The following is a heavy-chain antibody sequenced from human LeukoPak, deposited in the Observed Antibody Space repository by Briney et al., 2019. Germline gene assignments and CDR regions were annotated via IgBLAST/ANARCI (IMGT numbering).Heavy chain of an antibody. CDR3: AGGVGAISH. CDR2: MNRDGSEK. J-gene: IGHJ4*02. Sequence: GGSLRLSCAASGFTFSSYWMSWVCQAPGKGLEWVANMNRDGSEKNYVDSIKGRFTISRDNAANSLYLQMNSLRAEDTAVYYCAGGVGAISHWGQGTLVTVSS. V-gene: IGHV3-7*03. D-gene: IGHD1-26*01. CDR1: GFTFSSYW.